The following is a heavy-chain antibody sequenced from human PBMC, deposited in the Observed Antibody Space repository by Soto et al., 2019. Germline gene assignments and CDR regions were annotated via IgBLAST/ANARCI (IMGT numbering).Heavy chain of an antibody. Sequence: XSVMVSCKASAYTFTGHYIDWVRQAPEQGPEWMGEIGPESGATRYAQKFQGRVTMTRDMSITTVYMELNNLSPDDTAVYYCGRGRSGQIVVFYWGQGTPVTVSS. CDR1: AYTFTGHY. V-gene: IGHV1-2*02. CDR2: IGPESGAT. CDR3: GRGRSGQIVVFY. D-gene: IGHD5-12*01. J-gene: IGHJ4*02.